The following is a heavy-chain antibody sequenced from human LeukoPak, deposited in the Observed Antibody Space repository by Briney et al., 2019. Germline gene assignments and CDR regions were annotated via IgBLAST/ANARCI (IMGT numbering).Heavy chain of an antibody. CDR3: ATLEGFDY. CDR1: GFTFSSFS. CDR2: ISSSSSYI. J-gene: IGHJ4*02. V-gene: IGHV3-21*01. D-gene: IGHD5-24*01. Sequence: GGSLRLSCAASGFTFSSFSMNWVRQAPGEGLEWVSSISSSSSYIYYADSVKGRFTISRDNAKNSLYLQMNSLRAEDTAVYYCATLEGFDYWGQGTLVTVSS.